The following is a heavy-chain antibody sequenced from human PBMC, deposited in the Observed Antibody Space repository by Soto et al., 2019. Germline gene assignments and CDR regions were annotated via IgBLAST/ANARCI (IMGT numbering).Heavy chain of an antibody. V-gene: IGHV5-51*01. CDR2: IYPGDCDT. D-gene: IGHD6-19*01. CDR1: GYSFTSYW. Sequence: GEALKISWKGSGYSFTSYWIGWVRQMAGKGLGWGGIIYPGDCDTSYSPSSQGQVTISADKSTSTAYLPWSTLKASDTAMYYSARRSPSGWYGDWAFDIWGQGTMVTVSS. J-gene: IGHJ3*02. CDR3: ARRSPSGWYGDWAFDI.